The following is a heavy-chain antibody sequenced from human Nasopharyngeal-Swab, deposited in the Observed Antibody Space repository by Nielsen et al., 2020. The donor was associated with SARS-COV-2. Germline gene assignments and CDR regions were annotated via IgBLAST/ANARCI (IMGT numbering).Heavy chain of an antibody. CDR1: GGTFSSYA. CDR2: IIPIFGTA. J-gene: IGHJ4*02. Sequence: SVKVSCKASGGTFSSYAISWVRQAPGQGLEWMGGIIPIFGTANYAQKFQGRVTITADESTSTAYMELSSLRSEDTAVYYCARDPGVGSDCTNGVCYTIFDYWGQGTLVTVPS. V-gene: IGHV1-69*13. CDR3: ARDPGVGSDCTNGVCYTIFDY. D-gene: IGHD2-8*01.